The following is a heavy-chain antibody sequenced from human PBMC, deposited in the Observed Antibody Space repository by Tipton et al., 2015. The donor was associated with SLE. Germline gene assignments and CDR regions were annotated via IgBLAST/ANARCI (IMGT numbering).Heavy chain of an antibody. Sequence: TLSLTCTVSGGSISSENHHWGWIRQPPGKGLEWIGSLQHTGTTYYNPSLKSRVTMSVDTSKNQFSLRLSSVTAADTAVYYCARGYPFDPWGQGTLVTVSS. CDR2: LQHTGTT. D-gene: IGHD1-14*01. V-gene: IGHV4-39*07. J-gene: IGHJ5*02. CDR3: ARGYPFDP. CDR1: GGSISSENHH.